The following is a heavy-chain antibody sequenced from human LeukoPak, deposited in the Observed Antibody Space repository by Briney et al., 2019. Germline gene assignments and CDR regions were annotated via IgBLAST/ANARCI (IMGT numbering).Heavy chain of an antibody. CDR2: IYTSGST. J-gene: IGHJ3*02. V-gene: IGHV4-4*07. D-gene: IGHD3-3*01. CDR3: ARVELRFLEWSNSDAFDI. Sequence: SETLSLTCTVSGGSISSYYWSWIRQPAGKGLEWIGRIYTSGSTNYNPSLKSRVTVSVDTSKNQFPLKLSSVTAADTAVYYCARVELRFLEWSNSDAFDIWGQGTMVTVSS. CDR1: GGSISSYY.